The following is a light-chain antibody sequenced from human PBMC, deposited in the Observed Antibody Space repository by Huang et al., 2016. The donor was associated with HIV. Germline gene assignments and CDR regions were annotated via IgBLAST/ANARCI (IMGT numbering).Light chain of an antibody. V-gene: IGKV1-39*01. CDR2: AAS. CDR3: QQSFNTPWT. CDR1: HDINTY. Sequence: DILMTQSPPSLSASAGDRVIITCRASHDINTYLKWYQHKPGKSPQLLIYAASSLQSGVPSRFYGSGSGTDFTLTISSLQPEDFGSYYYQQSFNTPWTFGQGTKVEIK. J-gene: IGKJ1*01.